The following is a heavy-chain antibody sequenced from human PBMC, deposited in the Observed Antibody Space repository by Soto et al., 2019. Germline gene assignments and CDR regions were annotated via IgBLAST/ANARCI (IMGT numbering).Heavy chain of an antibody. V-gene: IGHV1-8*01. CDR3: ARGAPYYDFWSGFPHYYYYMDV. CDR2: MNPNSGNT. D-gene: IGHD3-3*01. Sequence: ASVKVSCKASGYTFTSYDINWVRQATGQGLEWKGWMNPNSGNTGYAQKFKGRVTMTRNTSISTAYMELSSLRFEDTAVYYCARGAPYYDFWSGFPHYYYYMDVWGKGTTVTVSS. J-gene: IGHJ6*03. CDR1: GYTFTSYD.